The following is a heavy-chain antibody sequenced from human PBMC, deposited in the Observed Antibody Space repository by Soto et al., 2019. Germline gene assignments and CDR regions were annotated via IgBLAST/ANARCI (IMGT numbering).Heavy chain of an antibody. Sequence: ASVKVSCKASGGTFSSYAISWVRQAPGQGLEWMGGIIPIFGTANYAQKFQGRVTITADESTSTAYMELSSLRSEDTAVYYCARAMNTAELLWPFDYWGQGTLVTVSS. J-gene: IGHJ4*02. D-gene: IGHD2-2*01. CDR2: IIPIFGTA. CDR3: ARAMNTAELLWPFDY. CDR1: GGTFSSYA. V-gene: IGHV1-69*13.